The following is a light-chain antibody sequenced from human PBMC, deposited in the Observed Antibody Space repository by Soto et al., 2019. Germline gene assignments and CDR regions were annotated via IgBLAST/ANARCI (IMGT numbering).Light chain of an antibody. CDR3: QQTYRTPLT. J-gene: IGKJ4*01. CDR1: QYIGRY. CDR2: AAS. Sequence: TQMTQSLASLSATEEDRVTITCRAGQYIGRYLNWYQQKPGKAPKLLIYAASSLHSGVPSRFSGSGSGTDFTLTISSLQPEDFATYSCQQTYRTPLTFGGGTMV. V-gene: IGKV1-39*01.